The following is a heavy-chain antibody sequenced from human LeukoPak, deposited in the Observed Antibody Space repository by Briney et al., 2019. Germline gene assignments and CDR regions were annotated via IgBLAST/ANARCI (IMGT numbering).Heavy chain of an antibody. CDR3: ARHGNYYDST. CDR1: GGSISSSNW. Sequence: PSETLSLTCAVSGGSISSSNWWSWVRQPPGKGLEWIGEIYHSGSTNYNPSLKSRVTISVDTPKNQFSLKLSSVTAADTAVYYCARHGNYYDSTLGQGTLVTVSS. J-gene: IGHJ5*02. V-gene: IGHV4-4*02. CDR2: IYHSGST. D-gene: IGHD3-22*01.